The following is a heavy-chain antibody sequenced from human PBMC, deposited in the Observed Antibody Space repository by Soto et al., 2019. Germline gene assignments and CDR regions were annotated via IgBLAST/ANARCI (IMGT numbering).Heavy chain of an antibody. J-gene: IGHJ6*02. D-gene: IGHD3-9*01. CDR1: GGTFSTYE. V-gene: IGHV1-69*13. CDR3: AISLAGYHMDV. Sequence: GASVKVSCKASGGTFSTYEISWVRQAPGQGLEWMGRIIPVLDTTDYAQKFQGRVTITADESTSTAYMELSSLRSEDTAMYHCAISLAGYHMDVWGQGTTVTVSS. CDR2: IIPVLDTT.